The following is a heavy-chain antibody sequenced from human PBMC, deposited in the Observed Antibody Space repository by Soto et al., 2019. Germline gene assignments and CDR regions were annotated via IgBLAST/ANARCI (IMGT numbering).Heavy chain of an antibody. D-gene: IGHD2-15*01. Sequence: GGSLRLSCAGSGFTFGDSYMSWIRQAPGKGLEWLSYISPGSRYPAYADSVKGRFTISRDNAKRSLYLQMMSLTAEDTAIYYCVRGRGGGLFDPWGKGTMV. CDR3: VRGRGGGLFDP. CDR2: ISPGSRYP. V-gene: IGHV3-11*06. CDR1: GFTFGDSY. J-gene: IGHJ5*02.